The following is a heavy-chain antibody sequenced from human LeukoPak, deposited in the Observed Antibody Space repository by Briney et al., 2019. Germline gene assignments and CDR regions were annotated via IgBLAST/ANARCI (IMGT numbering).Heavy chain of an antibody. CDR2: INSKGDNI. Sequence: GGSLRLSCVGSGFTFSDHFMSWIRQVPGKKPEWLSYINSKGDNILYKDSVKGRFTISRDNAENSVYLQMNSLKAEDTAVYYCATSRVFDYWGQGALVIVSS. CDR1: GFTFSDHF. V-gene: IGHV3-11*04. J-gene: IGHJ4*02. CDR3: ATSRVFDY.